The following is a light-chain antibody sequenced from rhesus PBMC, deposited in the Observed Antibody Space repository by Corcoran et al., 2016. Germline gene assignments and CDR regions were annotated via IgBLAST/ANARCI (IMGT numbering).Light chain of an antibody. CDR3: QHYYSTPRT. CDR2: EAS. CDR1: QAITND. J-gene: IGKJ1*01. V-gene: IGKV1-33*02. Sequence: DIQMTQSPSSLSASLGARVTITCRASQAITNDLAWYQQKPGKTPKLLIYEASSLQSGIPSRFSGSGSGTDFTLTISSLQSEDCATYYCQHYYSTPRTFGQGTKVEIK.